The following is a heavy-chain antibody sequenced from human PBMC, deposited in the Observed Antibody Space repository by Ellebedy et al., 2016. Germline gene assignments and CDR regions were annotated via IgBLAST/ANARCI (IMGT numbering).Heavy chain of an antibody. V-gene: IGHV3-20*04. D-gene: IGHD2-15*01. J-gene: IGHJ4*02. Sequence: GESLKISXAVSGFTFSSHWMHWVRQAPGKGLEWVAGINWNGDSTGYADSVKGRFTISRDNAKNLVYLQMNSLRAEDTAVYYCARGYCSGGTCYGGGYDYWGQGTLVTVTS. CDR1: GFTFSSHW. CDR2: INWNGDST. CDR3: ARGYCSGGTCYGGGYDY.